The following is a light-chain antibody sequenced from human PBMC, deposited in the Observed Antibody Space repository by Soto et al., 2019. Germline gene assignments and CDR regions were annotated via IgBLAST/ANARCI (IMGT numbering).Light chain of an antibody. V-gene: IGLV1-40*01. CDR2: SNS. CDR1: NSNIGAGFD. J-gene: IGLJ2*01. Sequence: QSVLTQPPSVSGAPGQRVTISCTGSNSNIGAGFDVHWYQQLPGTAPKLLIHSNSNRPSGVPDRFSGSKSGTSASLAITGLQAEDEADYYCQSHDSSLSAVVFGGGTQLTVL. CDR3: QSHDSSLSAVV.